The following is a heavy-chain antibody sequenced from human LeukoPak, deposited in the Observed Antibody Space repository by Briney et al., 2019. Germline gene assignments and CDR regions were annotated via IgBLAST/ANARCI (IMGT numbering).Heavy chain of an antibody. Sequence: SETLSLTCTVSGGSISSSSYYWGWIRQPPGKGLEWIGSIYYSGSTYYNPSLKSRVTISVDTSKNQFSLKLSSVTAADTAVYYCARQKIAAAGRFYYYYYYMDVWGKGTTVTISS. CDR2: IYYSGST. D-gene: IGHD6-13*01. V-gene: IGHV4-39*01. CDR1: GGSISSSSYY. CDR3: ARQKIAAAGRFYYYYYYMDV. J-gene: IGHJ6*03.